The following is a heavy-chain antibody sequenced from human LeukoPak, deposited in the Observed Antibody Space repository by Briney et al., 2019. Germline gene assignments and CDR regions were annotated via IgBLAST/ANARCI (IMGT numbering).Heavy chain of an antibody. CDR3: ATHACGGDCNWFDP. CDR2: ISGSGGNT. D-gene: IGHD2-21*02. CDR1: GFSFSRND. Sequence: GGSLRLSCAASGFSFSRNDMSWVRQAPGKGLEWVSSISGSGGNTYYADSVKGRFTISRDNSRNTLYLQMNRLRVEDTAVYYCATHACGGDCNWFDPWGQGTLVTVSS. J-gene: IGHJ5*02. V-gene: IGHV3-23*01.